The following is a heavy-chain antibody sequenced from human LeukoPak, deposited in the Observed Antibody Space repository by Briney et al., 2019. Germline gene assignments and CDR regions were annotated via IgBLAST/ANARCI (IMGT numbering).Heavy chain of an antibody. V-gene: IGHV1-3*01. D-gene: IGHD4-17*01. Sequence: GASVKVSCKASGYTFTSYAMHWARQAPGQRLEWMGWINAGNGNTKYSQKFQGRVTITRDTSASTAYMELSSLRSEDTAVYYCARDLRVYYGDLPTDYWGQGTLVTVSS. J-gene: IGHJ4*02. CDR1: GYTFTSYA. CDR3: ARDLRVYYGDLPTDY. CDR2: INAGNGNT.